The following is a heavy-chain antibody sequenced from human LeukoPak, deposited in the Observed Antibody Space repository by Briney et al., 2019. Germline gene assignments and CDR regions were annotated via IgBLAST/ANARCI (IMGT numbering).Heavy chain of an antibody. J-gene: IGHJ5*02. V-gene: IGHV4-39*07. D-gene: IGHD3-3*01. CDR3: ARVDTDPTFWSGYYNRWFDP. CDR2: IYYSGTT. CDR1: GGAFTSSIYY. Sequence: SETLSLTCTVSGGAFTSSIYYWVWIRQPPGKGLEWIASIYYSGTTYYNPSLNSRVTILADTSKNQFSLKVSSVTAADTAVYYCARVDTDPTFWSGYYNRWFDPWGQGTLVTVSS.